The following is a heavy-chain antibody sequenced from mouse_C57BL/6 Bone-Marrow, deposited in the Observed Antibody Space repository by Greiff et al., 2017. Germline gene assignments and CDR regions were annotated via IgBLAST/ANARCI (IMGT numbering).Heavy chain of an antibody. Sequence: QVHVKQPGAELVRPGSSVKLSCKASGYTFTSYWMHWVKQRPIQGLEWIGNIDPSDSETHYNQKFKDKATLTVDKSSSTAYMQLSSLTSEDSAVYYCARGRYLDYWGQGTTLTVSS. V-gene: IGHV1-52*01. CDR3: ARGRYLDY. J-gene: IGHJ2*01. D-gene: IGHD2-14*01. CDR2: IDPSDSET. CDR1: GYTFTSYW.